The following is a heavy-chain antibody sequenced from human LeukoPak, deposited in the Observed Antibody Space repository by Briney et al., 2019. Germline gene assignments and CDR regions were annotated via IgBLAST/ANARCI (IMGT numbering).Heavy chain of an antibody. CDR3: ARDGPRGYSYGYYLDY. D-gene: IGHD5-18*01. Sequence: SVKLSCKASGGTFSSYAISWVRQAPGQGLEWMGRIIPILGIANYAQKFQGRVTITADKSTSTAYMELSSLRSEDTAVYYCARDGPRGYSYGYYLDYWGQGTLVTVSS. CDR1: GGTFSSYA. J-gene: IGHJ4*02. V-gene: IGHV1-69*04. CDR2: IIPILGIA.